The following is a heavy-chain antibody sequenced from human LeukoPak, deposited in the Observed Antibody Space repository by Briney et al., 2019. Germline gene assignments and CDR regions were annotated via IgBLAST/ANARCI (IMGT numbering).Heavy chain of an antibody. CDR2: VSFDGGNI. Sequence: GGSLRLSCAASGFTFNMYGMHWVRQAPGKGLEWVAIVSFDGGNIYYADSVKGRFTISRDNSKNTVSPHMTSLTSDDTAVYYCVKDRKYYFEHWGRGTLVTVSS. V-gene: IGHV3-30*18. CDR1: GFTFNMYG. CDR3: VKDRKYYFEH. J-gene: IGHJ4*02.